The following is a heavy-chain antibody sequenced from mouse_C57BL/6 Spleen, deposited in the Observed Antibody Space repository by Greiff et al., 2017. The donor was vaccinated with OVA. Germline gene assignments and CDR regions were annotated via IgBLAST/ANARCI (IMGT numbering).Heavy chain of an antibody. CDR3: ARSVVALDY. CDR2: INPSSDYS. Sequence: QVQLQQSGAELAKSGASVKLSCKASGYTFTSYWIPWVKQRPGQGLEWIGYINPSSDYSKYNQKFKDKATLTADKSSSTAYMQLSSLTYEDSAVYYCARSVVALDYWGQGTTLTVSS. D-gene: IGHD1-1*01. CDR1: GYTFTSYW. J-gene: IGHJ2*01. V-gene: IGHV1-7*01.